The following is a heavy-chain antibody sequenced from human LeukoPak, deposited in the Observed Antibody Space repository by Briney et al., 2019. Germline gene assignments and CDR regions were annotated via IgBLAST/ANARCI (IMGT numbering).Heavy chain of an antibody. V-gene: IGHV1-3*01. CDR2: INAGNGNT. Sequence: ASVKVSCKASGYTFTSYAMHWVRQAPGQRLEWMGWINAGNGNTKYSQKFQGRVTITRDTSASTAYMELSSLRSEDTAVYYCASTRAYYCGSGSYSTRFDYWGQGTLVTVSS. J-gene: IGHJ4*02. CDR3: ASTRAYYCGSGSYSTRFDY. D-gene: IGHD3-10*01. CDR1: GYTFTSYA.